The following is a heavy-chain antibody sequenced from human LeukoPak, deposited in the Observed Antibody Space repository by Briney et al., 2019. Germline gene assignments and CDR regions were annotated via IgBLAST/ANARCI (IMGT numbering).Heavy chain of an antibody. CDR2: IYYSGST. J-gene: IGHJ4*02. CDR3: ARGLSNYDRGPFDY. CDR1: GGSISNYY. V-gene: IGHV4-59*01. D-gene: IGHD4-11*01. Sequence: PSETLSLTCTVSGGSISNYYWSWIRQPPGKGLEWIGYIYYSGSTNYNPSLKSRVTISVDTSKNQFSLKLSSVTAADTAVYYCARGLSNYDRGPFDYWGQGTLVTVSS.